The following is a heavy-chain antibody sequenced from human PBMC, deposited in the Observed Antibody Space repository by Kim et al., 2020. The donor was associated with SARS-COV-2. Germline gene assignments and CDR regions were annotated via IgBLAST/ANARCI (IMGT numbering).Heavy chain of an antibody. D-gene: IGHD5-12*01. Sequence: SETLSLTCTVSGGSISSGSYYWSWIRQPAGKGLEWIGRIYTSGSTNYNPSLKSRATRSVDTSKNQLSLKLSSVTAAATAGYYCARASGYSGYQGTWGQGTLVTVSS. CDR3: ARASGYSGYQGT. V-gene: IGHV4-61*02. J-gene: IGHJ5*02. CDR2: IYTSGST. CDR1: GGSISSGSYY.